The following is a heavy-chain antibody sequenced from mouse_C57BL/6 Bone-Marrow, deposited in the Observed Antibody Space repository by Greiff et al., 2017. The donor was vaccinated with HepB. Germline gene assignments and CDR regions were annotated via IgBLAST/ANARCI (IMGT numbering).Heavy chain of an antibody. V-gene: IGHV1-64*01. D-gene: IGHD1-1*01. CDR1: GYTFTSYW. J-gene: IGHJ2*01. Sequence: QVQLQQPGAELVKPGASVKLSCKASGYTFTSYWMHWVKQRPGQGLEWIGMIHPNSGSTNYNEKFKSKATLTVDKSSSTAYMQLSSLTSEDSAVYYCAREGVYYYGSTGFFDYWGQGTTLTVSS. CDR2: IHPNSGST. CDR3: AREGVYYYGSTGFFDY.